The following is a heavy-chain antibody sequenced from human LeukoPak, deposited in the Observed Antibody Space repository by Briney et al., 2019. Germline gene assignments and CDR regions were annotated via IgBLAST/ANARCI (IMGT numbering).Heavy chain of an antibody. J-gene: IGHJ4*02. Sequence: ASVKVSCKASGYTFTSYDINWVRQAPGQGREWMGIINPSGGSTSYAQKFQGRVTITRDTSTSTVYMELSSLRSEDTAVYYCARARIFGVVNDYWGQGTLVTVSS. CDR3: ARARIFGVVNDY. D-gene: IGHD3-3*02. V-gene: IGHV1-46*01. CDR1: GYTFTSYD. CDR2: INPSGGST.